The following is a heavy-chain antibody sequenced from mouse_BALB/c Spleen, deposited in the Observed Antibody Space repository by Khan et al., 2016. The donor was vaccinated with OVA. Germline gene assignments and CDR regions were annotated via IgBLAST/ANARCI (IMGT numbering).Heavy chain of an antibody. V-gene: IGHV1-20*02. CDR3: TRIYRSDFDY. D-gene: IGHD1-1*01. CDR2: INPHIGET. Sequence: VQLQQSGPELVRPGASVKISCKASGYSFTGYFMNWVMQSHGKSLEWIGRINPHIGETFYNQRFKDKATFTVDESSNTAYMELRSLASEDSAVYYCTRIYRSDFDYWGQGTTLTVSS. J-gene: IGHJ2*01. CDR1: GYSFTGYF.